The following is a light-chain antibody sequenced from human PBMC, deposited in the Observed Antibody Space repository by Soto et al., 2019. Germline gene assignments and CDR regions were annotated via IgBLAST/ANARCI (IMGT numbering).Light chain of an antibody. J-gene: IGKJ4*01. CDR3: LQRDGSLT. V-gene: IGKV3-20*01. CDR1: QTVSSNY. Sequence: EIVLTQSPGTLSLSPGERATLSCRASQTVSSNYLAWYQQKPGQAPRLLIYGASSRATGIPDRFSGSGSGTEFILTISRLEPEDFAVYYCLQRDGSLTFGGGNKVEIK. CDR2: GAS.